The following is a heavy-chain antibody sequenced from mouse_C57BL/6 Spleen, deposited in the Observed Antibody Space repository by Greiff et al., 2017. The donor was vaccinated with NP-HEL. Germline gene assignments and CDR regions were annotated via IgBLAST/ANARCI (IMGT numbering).Heavy chain of an antibody. CDR2: IDPETGGT. Sequence: QVQLQQSGAELVRPGASVTLSCKASGYTFTDYEMHWVKQTPVHGLEWIGSIDPETGGTSYNQKFKGKAILTADKSSSTAYMELRSLKSEDSAVYYCTRGGNHPVDWGQGTTLTVSS. CDR1: GYTFTDYE. V-gene: IGHV1-15*01. D-gene: IGHD1-1*02. CDR3: TRGGNHPVD. J-gene: IGHJ2*01.